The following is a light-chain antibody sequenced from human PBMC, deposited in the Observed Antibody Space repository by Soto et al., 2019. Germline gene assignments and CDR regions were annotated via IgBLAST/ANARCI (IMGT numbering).Light chain of an antibody. CDR2: DAS. Sequence: DIQMPQSPSSLSASVGDRVTITCQASQDIGNCLHWYQQKPGKAPKLLIYDASYLETGVPSRFSGGGSGTDFTFTISSLQPEDIATYYCQQYDNLPLTFGGGTKVEIK. V-gene: IGKV1-33*01. J-gene: IGKJ4*01. CDR1: QDIGNC. CDR3: QQYDNLPLT.